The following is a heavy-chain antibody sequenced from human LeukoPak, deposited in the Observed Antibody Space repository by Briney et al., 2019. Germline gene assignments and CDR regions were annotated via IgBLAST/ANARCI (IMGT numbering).Heavy chain of an antibody. CDR3: ARLGTIAVAGAVTDY. CDR1: GGTFSSYA. CDR2: IIPILGIA. V-gene: IGHV1-69*04. D-gene: IGHD6-19*01. Sequence: SVKVSCKASGGTFSSYAISWVRQAPGQGLEWMGRIIPILGIANYAQKFQGRVTITADKSTSTAYMELSSLRSEDTAVYYCARLGTIAVAGAVTDYWGQGTLVTVSS. J-gene: IGHJ4*02.